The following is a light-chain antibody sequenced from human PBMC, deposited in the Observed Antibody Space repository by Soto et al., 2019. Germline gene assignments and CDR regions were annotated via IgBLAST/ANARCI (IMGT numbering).Light chain of an antibody. V-gene: IGKV3-20*01. CDR1: QMVSSSS. CDR3: QQYGGSPPIT. CDR2: DAN. Sequence: EIVLTQSPGTLSLSPGERATASCRAIQMVSSSSLAWYQQKPDQAPRPLMYDANGRAAGVPDRFSGRGTGTDFALSISRLGPEDFAVYFCQQYGGSPPITFGQGTRLEIK. J-gene: IGKJ5*01.